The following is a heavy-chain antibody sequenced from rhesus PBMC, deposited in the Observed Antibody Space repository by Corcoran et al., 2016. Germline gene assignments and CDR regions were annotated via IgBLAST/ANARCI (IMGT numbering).Heavy chain of an antibody. J-gene: IGHJ5-2*02. D-gene: IGHD2-33*01. CDR2: SYGSDGRT. Sequence: QVQLQESGPGLVKPSETLPLTCAVSGASISTHYWSWIRQPPGKGLEWIGYSYGSDGRTSYHPSLKSRVTISKDTSNNQFSLNLNSVTAADTAVYYCARDWTCTNSDCSSYNSLDAWGRGILVTVSS. V-gene: IGHV4S6*01. CDR1: GASISTHY. CDR3: ARDWTCTNSDCSSYNSLDA.